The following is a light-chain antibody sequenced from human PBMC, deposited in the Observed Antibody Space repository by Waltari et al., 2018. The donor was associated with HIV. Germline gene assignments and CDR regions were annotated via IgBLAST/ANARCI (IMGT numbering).Light chain of an antibody. J-gene: IGKJ4*01. Sequence: EIVLTQSPATLSLSPGERANLSCRANESVYINLAWYKQRTGQAPRLLIDDASNRATGIPVRFSGSGSGTDFTLTISSLEPEDFAVYFCQQRSKWISFGGGTKVEIK. CDR3: QQRSKWIS. V-gene: IGKV3-11*01. CDR1: ESVYIN. CDR2: DAS.